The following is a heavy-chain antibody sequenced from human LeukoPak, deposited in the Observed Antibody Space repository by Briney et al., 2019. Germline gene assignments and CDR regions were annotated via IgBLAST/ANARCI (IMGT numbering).Heavy chain of an antibody. V-gene: IGHV3-15*01. D-gene: IGHD4/OR15-4a*01. CDR3: ATDKGARDY. CDR2: IKSKSDGGTT. CDR1: GFTFSNAW. Sequence: PGGSLRLSCVASGFTFSNAWMSWVRQAPGKGLEWVGRIKSKSDGGTTDYAAPVKGRVAISRDDSKNTLYLQMNSLKTEDTAVYYCATDKGARDYWGQGTLATVSS. J-gene: IGHJ4*02.